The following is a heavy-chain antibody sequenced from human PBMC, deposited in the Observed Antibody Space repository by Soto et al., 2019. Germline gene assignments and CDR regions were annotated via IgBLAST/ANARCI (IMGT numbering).Heavy chain of an antibody. Sequence: WASVKVSCKASGGTFSSYAIGWVRQAPGQGLEWMGGIIPIFGTANYAQKFQGRVTITADESTSTAYMELSSLRSEDTAVYYCAKGPLRWHSADYWGQGTLVTVSS. CDR3: AKGPLRWHSADY. D-gene: IGHD4-17*01. CDR1: GGTFSSYA. J-gene: IGHJ4*02. V-gene: IGHV1-69*13. CDR2: IIPIFGTA.